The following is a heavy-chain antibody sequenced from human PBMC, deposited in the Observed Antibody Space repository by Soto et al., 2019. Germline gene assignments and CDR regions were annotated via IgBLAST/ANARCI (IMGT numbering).Heavy chain of an antibody. Sequence: AETRSLTCTFSVDSISSYWWSWVRQSSGKGLEWIVRVYTSGTTNYNPSLKSRVTMSVDTSRNQFSLKLSSVTAADTAIYYCAREGSGSFYVDYWGQGTLVTVSS. CDR3: AREGSGSFYVDY. D-gene: IGHD1-26*01. CDR1: VDSISSYW. V-gene: IGHV4-4*07. CDR2: VYTSGTT. J-gene: IGHJ4*02.